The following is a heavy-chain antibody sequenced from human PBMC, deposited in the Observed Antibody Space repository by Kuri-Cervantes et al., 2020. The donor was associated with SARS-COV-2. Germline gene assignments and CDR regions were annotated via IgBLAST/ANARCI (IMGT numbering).Heavy chain of an antibody. CDR3: ARGLSGSYYYFDY. D-gene: IGHD1-26*01. J-gene: IGHJ4*02. Sequence: GGSLRFSCAASGFTFSSYAMSWVRQAPGKGLEWVAVISYDGSNKYYADSVKGRFTISRDNSKNTLYLQMNSLRAEDTAVYYCARGLSGSYYYFDYWGQGTLVTVSS. V-gene: IGHV3-30*04. CDR1: GFTFSSYA. CDR2: ISYDGSNK.